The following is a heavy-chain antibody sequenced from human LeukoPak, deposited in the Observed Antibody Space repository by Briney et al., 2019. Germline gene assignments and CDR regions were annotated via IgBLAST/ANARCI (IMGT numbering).Heavy chain of an antibody. J-gene: IGHJ6*02. V-gene: IGHV3-30*02. D-gene: IGHD4-17*01. CDR1: GFTFSSYG. Sequence: GGSLRLSCAASGFTFSSYGMHWVRQASGKGLEWVAFIRYDGSNKYYADSVKGRFTISRDNSKNTLYLQMNSLRAEDTAVYYCAKDRDDYGDFYGMDVWGQGTTVTVSS. CDR2: IRYDGSNK. CDR3: AKDRDDYGDFYGMDV.